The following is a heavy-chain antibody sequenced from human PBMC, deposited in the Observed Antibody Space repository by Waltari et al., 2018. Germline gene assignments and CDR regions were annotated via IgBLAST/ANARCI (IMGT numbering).Heavy chain of an antibody. CDR2: IYYGGST. Sequence: QVQLQESGPGLVKPSETLSLTCTVSGGSISSYYWSWIRQPPGKGLEWIGYIYYGGSTNYNPSLKSRVTISVDTSKNQFSLKLSSVTAADTAVYYCAFIAAGLFDYWGQGTLVTVSS. V-gene: IGHV4-59*01. D-gene: IGHD6-13*01. CDR1: GGSISSYY. J-gene: IGHJ4*02. CDR3: AFIAAGLFDY.